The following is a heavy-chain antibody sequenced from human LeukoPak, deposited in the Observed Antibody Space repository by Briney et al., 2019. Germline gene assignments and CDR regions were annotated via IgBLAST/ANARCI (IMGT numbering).Heavy chain of an antibody. J-gene: IGHJ4*02. Sequence: GGSLRLSCAASGFTFSSYAMSWVRQAPGKGLEWVSAISGSGGSTYYADSVKGRFTISRDNSKNTLYLQMNSLRAEDTAVYYCAKGGPGTLYYYDSSGYYSFDYWGQGTLVTVSS. CDR3: AKGGPGTLYYYDSSGYYSFDY. CDR1: GFTFSSYA. CDR2: ISGSGGST. D-gene: IGHD3-22*01. V-gene: IGHV3-23*01.